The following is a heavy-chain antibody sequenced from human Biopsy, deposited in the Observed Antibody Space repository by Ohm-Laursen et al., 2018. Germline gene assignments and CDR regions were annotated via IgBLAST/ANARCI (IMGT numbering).Heavy chain of an antibody. CDR1: GGSASSYL. D-gene: IGHD4-11*01. Sequence: GTLSLTCSVSGGSASSYLWSWIRQPPGKGLEWIGNIYNSGSTSYNPSLKSRVTISVDTSKNQFSLKLNSATAADTAVYYCASFNDYKGSWFDPWGQGTLATVSS. CDR3: ASFNDYKGSWFDP. CDR2: IYNSGST. V-gene: IGHV4-59*02. J-gene: IGHJ5*02.